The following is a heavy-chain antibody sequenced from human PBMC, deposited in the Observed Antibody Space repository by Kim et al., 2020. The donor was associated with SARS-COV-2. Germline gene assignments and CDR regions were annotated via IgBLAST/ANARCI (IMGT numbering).Heavy chain of an antibody. CDR1: GFTFSSYS. J-gene: IGHJ4*02. CDR3: ASGGRGYSYGSYFDY. Sequence: GGSLRLSCAASGFTFSSYSMNWVRQAPGKGLEWVSYISSSSSTIYYADSVKGRFTISRDNAKNSLYLQMNSLRDEDTAVYYCASGGRGYSYGSYFDYWGQGTLVTVSS. CDR2: ISSSSSTI. D-gene: IGHD5-18*01. V-gene: IGHV3-48*02.